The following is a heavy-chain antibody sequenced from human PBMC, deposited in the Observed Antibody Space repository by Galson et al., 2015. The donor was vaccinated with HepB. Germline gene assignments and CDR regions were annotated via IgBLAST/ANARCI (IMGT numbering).Heavy chain of an antibody. CDR1: GFTFSSYA. CDR3: ARDGAGDSTQSPYYFDY. CDR2: ISYDGSNK. D-gene: IGHD2-2*01. Sequence: SLRLSCAASGFTFSSYAMHWVRQAPGKGLEWVAVISYDGSNKYYADSVKGRFTISRDNSKNTLYLQMNSLRAEDTAVYYCARDGAGDSTQSPYYFDYWGQGTLVTVSS. J-gene: IGHJ4*02. V-gene: IGHV3-30-3*01.